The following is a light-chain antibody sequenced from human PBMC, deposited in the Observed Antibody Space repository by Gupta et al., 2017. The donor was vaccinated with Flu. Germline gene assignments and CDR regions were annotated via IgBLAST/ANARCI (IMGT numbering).Light chain of an antibody. V-gene: IGLV2-14*01. CDR3: NSDTSIRTWV. J-gene: IGLJ3*02. Sequence: QSTLTQPASVSGSPGPSITISCTGSSSDVGAYNYVSWYKQYPGKAPKVMIYEVSNRPSGVSNRFSGSKSGNTSSLTISGRQAEDEADYYCNSDTSIRTWVFGGGTKLTVL. CDR2: EVS. CDR1: SSDVGAYNY.